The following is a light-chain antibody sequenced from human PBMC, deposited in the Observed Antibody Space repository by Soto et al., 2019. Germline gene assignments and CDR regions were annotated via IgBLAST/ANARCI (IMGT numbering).Light chain of an antibody. Sequence: QSALTQPASVSGSPGQSITISCTGTSSDVGDYNYVSWYQQHPGTAPKLMIYEVSNRPSGVSNRFSGSKSGNTASLTISGLQAEDEADYYCSSYTSSSTYVLFGGGTQLTVL. CDR3: SSYTSSSTYVL. V-gene: IGLV2-14*01. CDR2: EVS. J-gene: IGLJ7*01. CDR1: SSDVGDYNY.